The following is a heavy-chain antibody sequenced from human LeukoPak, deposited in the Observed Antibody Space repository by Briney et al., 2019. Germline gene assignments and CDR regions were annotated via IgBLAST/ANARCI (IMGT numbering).Heavy chain of an antibody. CDR3: ARHDSLQYNYGRGYFDY. D-gene: IGHD5-18*01. Sequence: PSETLSLTCTVSGVSISSNTYYWGWLRQPPGKGLEWIGSIYYSGITYYSPSLKSRVTISVDTSKNQFPLRLSSVTAADTAVFYCARHDSLQYNYGRGYFDYWGQGTLVTVSS. CDR1: GVSISSNTYY. CDR2: IYYSGIT. V-gene: IGHV4-39*01. J-gene: IGHJ4*02.